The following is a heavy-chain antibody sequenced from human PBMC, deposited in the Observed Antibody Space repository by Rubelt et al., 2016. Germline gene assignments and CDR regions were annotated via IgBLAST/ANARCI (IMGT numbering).Heavy chain of an antibody. V-gene: IGHV4-59*01. CDR3: ARESHYDYTYYYGMDV. CDR2: ISYGGST. Sequence: QVQLQESGPGLVKPSETLSLTCTVSGGSISSYYWTWIRQPPGKGLEWIGYISYGGSTNYSPSLKSRVIISLDTSKNQFSLKLTSVTAADTAVYYGARESHYDYTYYYGMDVWGQGTTVTVSS. D-gene: IGHD3-16*01. J-gene: IGHJ6*02. CDR1: GGSISSYY.